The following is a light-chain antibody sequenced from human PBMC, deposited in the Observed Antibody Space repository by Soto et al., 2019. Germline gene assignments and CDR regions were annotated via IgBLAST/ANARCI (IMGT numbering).Light chain of an antibody. Sequence: QSVLTQPPSVSGSPGQSVTISCTGTSSDVGSYNRVSWYQQPPGTAPKLMIYEVSNRPSGVPDRFSGSKSGNTASVTISGLQAEDEADYYCSSYTSSSTSVFGGGTKLTVL. J-gene: IGLJ2*01. V-gene: IGLV2-18*02. CDR3: SSYTSSSTSV. CDR1: SSDVGSYNR. CDR2: EVS.